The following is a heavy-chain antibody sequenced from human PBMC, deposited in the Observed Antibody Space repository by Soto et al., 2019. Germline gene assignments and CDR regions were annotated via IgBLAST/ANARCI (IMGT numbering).Heavy chain of an antibody. Sequence: SETLSLTCAVSGGSFTSNSWWTWVRQPPGQGLEWIGEIYRTGSTNYNPSLKSRVTISLDKSENQFSLKVTSLTAADTAVYYCASRDPGTSVDYWGQGTLVTV. D-gene: IGHD1-7*01. CDR1: GGSFTSNSW. J-gene: IGHJ4*02. CDR2: IYRTGST. V-gene: IGHV4-4*02. CDR3: ASRDPGTSVDY.